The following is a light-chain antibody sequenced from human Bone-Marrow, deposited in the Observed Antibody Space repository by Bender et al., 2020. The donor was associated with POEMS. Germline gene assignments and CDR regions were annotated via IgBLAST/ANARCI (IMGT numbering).Light chain of an antibody. V-gene: IGLV2-23*01. CDR1: SSDVGTYKV. CDR3: SSWDDSLSGWV. J-gene: IGLJ3*02. Sequence: QSALTQPASVSGSPGQSITISCTETSSDVGTYKVVSWYQQHPGKAPRLIIYADSNRPSGVSTRFSGSKSGTSASLAISDIQSEDEGDYYCSSWDDSLSGWVFGGGTKLTVL. CDR2: ADS.